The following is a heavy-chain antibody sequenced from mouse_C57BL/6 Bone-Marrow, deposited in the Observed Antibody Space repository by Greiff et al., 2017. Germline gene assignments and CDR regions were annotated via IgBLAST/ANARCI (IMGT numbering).Heavy chain of an antibody. CDR3: ATATTALAAGEFDV. D-gene: IGHD1-2*01. J-gene: IGHJ1*03. V-gene: IGHV3-6*01. CDR2: ISYDGSN. CDR1: GYSITSGYY. Sequence: EVQLQESGPGLVKPSQSLSLTCSVTGYSITSGYYWNWIRPFPGNKLEWMGYISYDGSNNYHPSLKNRISITRDTSKNQFFLKLSSVTTEDTATYYCATATTALAAGEFDVWGTGTTVTVSS.